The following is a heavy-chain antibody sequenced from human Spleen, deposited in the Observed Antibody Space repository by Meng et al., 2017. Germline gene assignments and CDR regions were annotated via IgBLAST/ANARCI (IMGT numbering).Heavy chain of an antibody. J-gene: IGHJ6*02. CDR2: ISPSGGTT. Sequence: GGSLRLSCAASGFTFSSYAMTWVRQAPGKGLEWVSTISPSGGTTYDADSVKGRFTISRDNSKRTLYLQVSTLRADDTAVYYCAKVLLWFGEFNYGMDVWGQGTTVTVSS. V-gene: IGHV3-23*01. CDR1: GFTFSSYA. D-gene: IGHD3-10*01. CDR3: AKVLLWFGEFNYGMDV.